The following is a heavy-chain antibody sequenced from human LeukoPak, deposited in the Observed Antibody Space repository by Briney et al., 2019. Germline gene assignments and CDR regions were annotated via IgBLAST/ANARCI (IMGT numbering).Heavy chain of an antibody. CDR3: ARSPDWNWVFDY. V-gene: IGHV4-30-4*01. J-gene: IGHJ4*02. CDR1: GGSISSGDYY. Sequence: SQTLSLTCTVSGGSISSGDYYWSWIRQPPGKGLEWIGYIYYSGSTYYNPSLKGRVTISVDTSKNQFSLKLSSVTAADTAVYYCARSPDWNWVFDYWGQGTLVTVSS. D-gene: IGHD1-7*01. CDR2: IYYSGST.